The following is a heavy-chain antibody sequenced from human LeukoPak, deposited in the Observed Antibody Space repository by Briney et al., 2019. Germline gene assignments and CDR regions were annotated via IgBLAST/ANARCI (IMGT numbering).Heavy chain of an antibody. CDR1: GGSVGSDNSY. Sequence: SETLSLTCTVSGGSVGSDNSYWNWIRQPAGKGLEWIGRIYADGSSTYNPSLRSRVTILVDTSKNQFSLRLSSMTAADTAVYYYARGYYYRTWGQGTLVTVSS. V-gene: IGHV4-61*02. CDR2: IYADGSS. J-gene: IGHJ4*02. CDR3: ARGYYYRT. D-gene: IGHD3-10*01.